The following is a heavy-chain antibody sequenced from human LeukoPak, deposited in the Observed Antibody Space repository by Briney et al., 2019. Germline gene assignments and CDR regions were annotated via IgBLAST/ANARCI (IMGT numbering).Heavy chain of an antibody. CDR2: IIPILGTA. J-gene: IGHJ6*04. CDR3: AIVRVYGVYSGYGFGFPDV. D-gene: IGHD5-12*01. Sequence: SVKVSCKASGGTFSSYAISWVRQAPGQGIEWMGGIIPILGTANYAQKFQGRVTITTDEATSTAYMELSSLRSEDTAVYCCAIVRVYGVYSGYGFGFPDVWGKGTTVTVSS. CDR1: GGTFSSYA. V-gene: IGHV1-69*05.